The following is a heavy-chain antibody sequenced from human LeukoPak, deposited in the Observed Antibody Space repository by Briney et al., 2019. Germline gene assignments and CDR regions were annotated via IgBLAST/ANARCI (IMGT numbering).Heavy chain of an antibody. CDR2: ISSGSTYI. Sequence: GGSLRLSCVGSGFIFSSYGMNWVRQAPGKGLEWVSSISSGSTYINYADSVKGRFTISRDNAKKSMYLQMNSLRAEDTAVYFCARDDRAARLDSWGQGTPVTVSS. CDR1: GFIFSSYG. J-gene: IGHJ4*02. D-gene: IGHD6-6*01. CDR3: ARDDRAARLDS. V-gene: IGHV3-21*01.